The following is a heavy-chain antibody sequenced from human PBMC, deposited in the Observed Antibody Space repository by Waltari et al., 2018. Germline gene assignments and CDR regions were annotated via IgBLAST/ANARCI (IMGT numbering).Heavy chain of an antibody. J-gene: IGHJ4*02. D-gene: IGHD3-10*01. CDR1: GFIVSINH. Sequence: EVQLVESGGGLIQPGGSLRLSCAASGFIVSINHMSWVRQAPGKGLEWVSVIYTDGRTYYADSVKGRFTISRDNSKNTLYLQMNSLRADDTAVYYCARETGGALYDYWGQGTLVTVSS. V-gene: IGHV3-53*01. CDR3: ARETGGALYDY. CDR2: IYTDGRT.